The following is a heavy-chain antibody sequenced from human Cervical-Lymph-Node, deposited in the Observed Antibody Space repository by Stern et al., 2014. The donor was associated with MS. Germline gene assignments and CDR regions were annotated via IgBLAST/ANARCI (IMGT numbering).Heavy chain of an antibody. V-gene: IGHV3-21*01. D-gene: IGHD5-18*01. CDR1: GFTFSSYS. J-gene: IGHJ4*02. Sequence: EVQMVESGGGLVKPGGSLRLSCAASGFTFSSYSMNWVRQAPGKGLEWVSSISTSSSYIYSADSVKGRFTISRDNAKNSLYLQMNSLRAEDTAVYYCARDSVAMANFDYWGQGTLVTVSS. CDR3: ARDSVAMANFDY. CDR2: ISTSSSYI.